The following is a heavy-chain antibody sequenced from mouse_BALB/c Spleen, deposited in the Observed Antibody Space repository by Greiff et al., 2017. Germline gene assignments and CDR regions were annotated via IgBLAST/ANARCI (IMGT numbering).Heavy chain of an antibody. CDR2: IYPGDGDT. V-gene: IGHV1-87*01. D-gene: IGHD4-1*02. CDR1: GYTFTSYW. Sequence: VQLQQSGAELARPGASVKLSCKASGYTFTSYWMQWVKQRPGQGLEWIGAIYPGDGDTRYTQKFKGKATLTADKSSSTAYMQLSSLASEDSAVYYCARPNWDGFHAMDYWGQGTSVTVSS. J-gene: IGHJ4*01. CDR3: ARPNWDGFHAMDY.